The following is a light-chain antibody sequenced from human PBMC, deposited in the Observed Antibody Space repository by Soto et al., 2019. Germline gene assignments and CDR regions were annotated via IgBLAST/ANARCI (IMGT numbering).Light chain of an antibody. CDR2: AAS. CDR3: LQHYNYPWT. Sequence: AIQMTQSPSSLSASVGDRVTITCRARQGIRNDLGWYQQKPGKAPKLLIYAASSLQSGVSSRFSGSGSGTDFTLTIRRLQPEDFATYYCLQHYNYPWTFGQGTQVEIK. CDR1: QGIRND. J-gene: IGKJ1*01. V-gene: IGKV1-6*01.